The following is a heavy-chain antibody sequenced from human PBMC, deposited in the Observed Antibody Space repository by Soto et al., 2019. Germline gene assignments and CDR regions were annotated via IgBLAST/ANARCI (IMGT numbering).Heavy chain of an antibody. D-gene: IGHD3-3*01. J-gene: IGHJ6*03. Sequence: EVQLVESGGGLVQPGRSLRLSCAASGFTFDDYAMHWVRQASGKGLEWVSGISWDSGSIGYADSVKGRFTISRDNAKNSLYLQMNSLIAEDTALYYCAKAYRDFWSGYHTFYYYSYMDVWGKGTTVTVSS. CDR1: GFTFDDYA. CDR2: ISWDSGSI. CDR3: AKAYRDFWSGYHTFYYYSYMDV. V-gene: IGHV3-9*01.